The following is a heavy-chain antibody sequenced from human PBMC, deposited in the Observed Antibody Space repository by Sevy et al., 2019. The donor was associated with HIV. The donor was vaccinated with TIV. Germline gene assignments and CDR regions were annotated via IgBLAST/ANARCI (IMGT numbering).Heavy chain of an antibody. CDR2: IKQDGSEK. V-gene: IGHV3-7*01. J-gene: IGHJ5*02. CDR1: GFTFSSYW. CDR3: XXXXXGYYDSSGYGRFDP. Sequence: GGSLRLSCAASGFTFSSYWMSWVRQAPGKGLEWVANIKQDGSEKYYVDSVKGRFTISRDNAKNSLYLQMNSLRAEDXXXXXXXXXXXGYYDSSGYGRFDPWGQGTLVTVSS. D-gene: IGHD3-22*01.